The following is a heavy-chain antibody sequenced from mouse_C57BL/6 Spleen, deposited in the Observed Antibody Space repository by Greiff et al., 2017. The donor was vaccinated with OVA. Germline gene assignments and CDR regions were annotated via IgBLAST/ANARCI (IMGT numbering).Heavy chain of an antibody. CDR3: SRSDYDDFDY. Sequence: EVKVEESGGGLVKPGGSLKLSCAASGFTFSDYGMHWVRQAPEKGLEWVAYISSGGSTIYYADTGKGRFTISRDNAKNTLFLQLTSIRSEDTAMYYCSRSDYDDFDYWGQGTTLTVSS. D-gene: IGHD2-4*01. CDR1: GFTFSDYG. CDR2: ISSGGSTI. V-gene: IGHV5-17*01. J-gene: IGHJ2*01.